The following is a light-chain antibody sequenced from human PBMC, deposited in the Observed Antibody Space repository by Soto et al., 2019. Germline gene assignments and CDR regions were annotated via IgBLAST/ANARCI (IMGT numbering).Light chain of an antibody. CDR1: QSVSSSY. J-gene: IGKJ5*01. V-gene: IGKV3D-20*02. CDR2: GAS. Sequence: EIVLTHSPSTLSLSPGSRGNLSCRAGQSVSSSYLAWYQQKPGQAPRLFIYGASSRATGIPDSFSGSGSGTEFTLTISSLKSEDFEVYYCQQRSNWHTITFGHGTRLEIK. CDR3: QQRSNWHTIT.